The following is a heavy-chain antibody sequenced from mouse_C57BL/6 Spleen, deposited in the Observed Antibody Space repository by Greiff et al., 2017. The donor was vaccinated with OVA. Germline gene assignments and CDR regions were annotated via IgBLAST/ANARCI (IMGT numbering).Heavy chain of an antibody. CDR2: IYPSDSET. V-gene: IGHV1-61*01. CDR3: AREGDYGDFDV. CDR1: GYTFTSYW. J-gene: IGHJ1*03. Sequence: VQLQQPGAELVRPGSSVKLSCKASGYTFTSYWMDWVKQRPGQGLEWIGNIYPSDSETHYNQKFKDKATLTVDKSSSTAYMQLSSLTSEDSAVDYCAREGDYGDFDVWGTGTTVTVSS.